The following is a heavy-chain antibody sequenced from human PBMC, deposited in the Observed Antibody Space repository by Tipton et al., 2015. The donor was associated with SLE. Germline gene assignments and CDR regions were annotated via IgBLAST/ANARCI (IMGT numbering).Heavy chain of an antibody. D-gene: IGHD3-16*01. CDR3: ARGGDWFDP. Sequence: TLSLTCTVSGGSISSSSYYWGWIRQPPGKGLEWIGSIYYSGSTYYNPSLKSRVTISVDTSKNQFSLKLSSVTAADTAVYYCARGGDWFDPWGQGTLVTVSS. J-gene: IGHJ5*02. CDR2: IYYSGST. CDR1: GGSISSSSYY. V-gene: IGHV4-39*01.